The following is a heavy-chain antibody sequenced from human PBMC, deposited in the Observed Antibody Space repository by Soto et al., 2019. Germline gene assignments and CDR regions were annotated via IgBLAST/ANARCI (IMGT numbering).Heavy chain of an antibody. CDR3: ARVGSGGYSSSWYYYGMDD. D-gene: IGHD6-13*01. CDR1: GGTFSSYA. Sequence: QVQLVQSGAEVKKPGSSVKVSCKASGGTFSSYAISWVRQAPGQGLEWMGGIIPIFGTANYAQTFQGRVTITADESTSTAYMELSSLRSEDTAVYYCARVGSGGYSSSWYYYGMDDWGQGATVTVS. CDR2: IIPIFGTA. J-gene: IGHJ6*02. V-gene: IGHV1-69*01.